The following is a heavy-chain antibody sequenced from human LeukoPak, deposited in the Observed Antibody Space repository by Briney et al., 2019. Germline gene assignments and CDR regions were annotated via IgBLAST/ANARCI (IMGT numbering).Heavy chain of an antibody. J-gene: IGHJ6*02. V-gene: IGHV1-18*01. CDR3: ARSLYCSDGSCRGDV. Sequence: GASVKVSCKASGYTFNSYNINWVRQAPGQGLEWMGWISAYNGNTKYADNLQGRVTMTTDTSTSTGYMELRSLRSDDTALYHCARSLYCSDGSCRGDVWGQGTTVTVSS. D-gene: IGHD2-15*01. CDR1: GYTFNSYN. CDR2: ISAYNGNT.